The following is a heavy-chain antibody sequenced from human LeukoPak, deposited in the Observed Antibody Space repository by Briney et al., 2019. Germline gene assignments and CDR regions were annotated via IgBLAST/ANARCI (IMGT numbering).Heavy chain of an antibody. J-gene: IGHJ3*02. CDR2: IYYSGST. CDR1: GGSVSSGSYY. CDR3: AKDFPYYDILTGYNAFDI. D-gene: IGHD3-9*01. V-gene: IGHV4-61*01. Sequence: SETLSLTCTVSGGSVSSGSYYWSWIRQPPGKGLEWIGYIYYSGSTNYNPSLKSRVTISVDTSKNQFSLKLSSVTAAGTAVYYCAKDFPYYDILTGYNAFDIWGQGTMVTVSS.